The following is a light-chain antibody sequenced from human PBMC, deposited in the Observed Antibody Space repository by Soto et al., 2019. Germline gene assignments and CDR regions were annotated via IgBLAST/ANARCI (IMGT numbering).Light chain of an antibody. J-gene: IGKJ1*01. Sequence: DIQMTQSPSSLSASIGYRFTITCRASQTISRYLNWYQQKPGKAPKLLIYATSSLQSGVPSRFSGSGSGTDFTLTISSLQPEDFATYYCQQSYITPLAFGQGTTVDIK. CDR3: QQSYITPLA. V-gene: IGKV1-39*01. CDR1: QTISRY. CDR2: ATS.